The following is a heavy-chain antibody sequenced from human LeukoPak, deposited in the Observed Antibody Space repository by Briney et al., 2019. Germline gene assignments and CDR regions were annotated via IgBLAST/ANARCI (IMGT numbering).Heavy chain of an antibody. CDR1: GASIGSSSYF. J-gene: IGHJ3*02. V-gene: IGHV4-39*01. CDR3: ARQIDSSELPGAVDI. D-gene: IGHD6-19*01. CDR2: IYYTGNT. Sequence: QTSETLSLTCTVSGASIGSSSYFWGWIRQPPGKGLEWIGTIYYTGNTYYNPSLKSRVTISVDTSKNQFSLRLSSVTAADTAVYYCARQIDSSELPGAVDIWGQGTMVTVSS.